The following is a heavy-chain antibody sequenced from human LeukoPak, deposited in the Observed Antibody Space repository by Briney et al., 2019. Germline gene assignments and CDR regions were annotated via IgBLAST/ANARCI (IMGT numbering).Heavy chain of an antibody. D-gene: IGHD6-13*01. CDR3: ARASNSPANSSSWYTYYYYYMDV. Sequence: PSETLSLTCTVSGGSISSYYWSWIRQPAGKGLEWIGRIYTSGSTNYNPSLKSRVTMSVDTSKNQFSLKLSSVTAADTAVYYCARASNSPANSSSWYTYYYYYMDVWGKGTTVTVSS. CDR1: GGSISSYY. CDR2: IYTSGST. J-gene: IGHJ6*03. V-gene: IGHV4-4*07.